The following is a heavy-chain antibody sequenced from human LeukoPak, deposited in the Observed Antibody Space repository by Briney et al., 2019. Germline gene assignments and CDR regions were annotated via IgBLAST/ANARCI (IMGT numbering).Heavy chain of an antibody. Sequence: GGSLRLSCTASGFTFSDYTLNWVRQAPGKGLEWVSSMTGRKSYIFYADSVKGRFTISRDNAKNSLYLQMNSLRAEDTAVYYCAELGITMIGGVWGKGTTATISS. D-gene: IGHD3-10*02. CDR1: GFTFSDYT. CDR3: AELGITMIGGV. J-gene: IGHJ6*04. V-gene: IGHV3-21*01. CDR2: MTGRKSYI.